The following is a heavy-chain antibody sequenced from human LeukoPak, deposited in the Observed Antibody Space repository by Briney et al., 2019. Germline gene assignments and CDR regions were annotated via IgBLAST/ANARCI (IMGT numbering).Heavy chain of an antibody. J-gene: IGHJ4*02. CDR3: ARSHYGGSYDMFDF. CDR1: GFTFSAYA. V-gene: IGHV3-30*04. Sequence: SGSSLRLSCAASGFTFSAYALHWVRQAPGKGLEWVAVITYDGNHQYYADSVKGRFSISRDNSNHTVHLQMDSLRAEDTASYYCARSHYGGSYDMFDFWGQGTLVIVSS. CDR2: ITYDGNHQ. D-gene: IGHD4/OR15-4a*01.